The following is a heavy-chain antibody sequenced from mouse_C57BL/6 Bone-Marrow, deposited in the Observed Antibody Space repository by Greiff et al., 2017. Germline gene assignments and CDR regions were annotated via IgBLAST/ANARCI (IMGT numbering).Heavy chain of an antibody. CDR3: TRFPYVTTVTYFDY. J-gene: IGHJ2*01. V-gene: IGHV1-15*01. CDR1: GYTFTDYE. CDR2: IDPETGGT. Sequence: QVQLQQSGAELVRPGASVTLSCKASGYTFTDYELHWVKQTPVPGLEWIVAIDPETGGTAYNQKFKGKAILTADKSSSTAYMELRSLTSEDSAVYYCTRFPYVTTVTYFDYWGQGTTLTVSS. D-gene: IGHD1-1*01.